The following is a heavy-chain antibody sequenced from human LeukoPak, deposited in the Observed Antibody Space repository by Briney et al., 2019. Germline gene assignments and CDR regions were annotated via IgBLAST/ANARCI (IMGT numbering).Heavy chain of an antibody. CDR1: GFTFSSYG. Sequence: GGSLRLSCTASGFTFSSYGMHWVRQAPGKGLVWVAFIRYDGSNKYYADSVKGRFTISRDNAKNTLYLQMNSLRAEDTAVYYCAKGLGGSGCVDVWGKGTTVTVSS. V-gene: IGHV3-30*02. CDR3: AKGLGGSGCVDV. D-gene: IGHD6-19*01. CDR2: IRYDGSNK. J-gene: IGHJ6*04.